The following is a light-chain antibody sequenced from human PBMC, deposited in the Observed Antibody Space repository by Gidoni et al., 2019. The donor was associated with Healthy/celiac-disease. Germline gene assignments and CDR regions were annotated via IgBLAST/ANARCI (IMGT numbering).Light chain of an antibody. CDR2: AAS. Sequence: EIVLTQSPGTLSLSPGERATLSCRASQSVSSYLAWYQQKPGQAPRLLIYAASNRATGIPDRFSGSGSGTDFTLTISRLEPEDFAVYYCQQYHSFWTFGQGTKVEIK. CDR3: QQYHSFWT. J-gene: IGKJ1*01. V-gene: IGKV3-20*01. CDR1: QSVSSY.